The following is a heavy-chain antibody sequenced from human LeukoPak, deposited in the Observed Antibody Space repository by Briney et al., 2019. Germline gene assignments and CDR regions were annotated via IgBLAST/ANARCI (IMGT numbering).Heavy chain of an antibody. Sequence: TSETLSLTCAVSGGSISSSNWWSWVRQPPGKGLEWIGEINHGGSTNYNPSLKSRVTISVDTSKNQFSLKLSSVTAADTAVYYCARGRRLTFGGVIVPRSNWFDPWGQGTLVTVSS. J-gene: IGHJ5*02. CDR2: INHGGST. CDR1: GGSISSSNW. CDR3: ARGRRLTFGGVIVPRSNWFDP. D-gene: IGHD3-16*02. V-gene: IGHV4-4*02.